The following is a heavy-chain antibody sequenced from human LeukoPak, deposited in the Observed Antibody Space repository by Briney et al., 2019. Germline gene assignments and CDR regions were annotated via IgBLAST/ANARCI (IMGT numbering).Heavy chain of an antibody. CDR2: IYYSGST. V-gene: IGHV4-59*12. J-gene: IGHJ5*02. CDR3: ARSSVVVAATRGRFDP. Sequence: PSETLSLTCTVSGGSISSYYWSWIRQPPGKGLEWIGYIYYSGSTNYNPSLKSRVTISVDTSKNQFSLKLSSVTAADTAVYYCARSSVVVAATRGRFDPWGQGTLVTVSS. D-gene: IGHD2-15*01. CDR1: GGSISSYY.